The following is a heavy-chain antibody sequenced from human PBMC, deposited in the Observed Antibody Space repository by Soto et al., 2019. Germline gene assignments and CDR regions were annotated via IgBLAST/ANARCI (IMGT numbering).Heavy chain of an antibody. CDR3: ARERRWEPLLY. V-gene: IGHV1-18*01. CDR2: ISGYNINT. J-gene: IGHJ4*02. Sequence: QVRLVQSGPEVKKPGASVRVSCKASGYTFANYGITWVRQTSGQGLEWLGWISGYNINTHYAQKFEDRVTLTTDKSTSTVYMELRSLKYDDTAIYFCARERRWEPLLYWGQGTLVTVS. CDR1: GYTFANYG. D-gene: IGHD1-26*01.